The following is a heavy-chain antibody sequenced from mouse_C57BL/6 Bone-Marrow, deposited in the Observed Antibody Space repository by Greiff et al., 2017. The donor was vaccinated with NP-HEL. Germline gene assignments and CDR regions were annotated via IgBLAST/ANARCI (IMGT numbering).Heavy chain of an antibody. Sequence: EVKVVESGPGMVKPSQSLSLTCTVTGYSITSGYDWHWIRHFPGNKLEWMGYISYSGSTNYNPSLKSRISITHDTSKNHFFLKLNSVTTEDTATYYCARGVYYDYDWYFDVWGTGTTVTVSS. D-gene: IGHD2-4*01. CDR3: ARGVYYDYDWYFDV. CDR2: ISYSGST. V-gene: IGHV3-1*01. CDR1: GYSITSGYD. J-gene: IGHJ1*03.